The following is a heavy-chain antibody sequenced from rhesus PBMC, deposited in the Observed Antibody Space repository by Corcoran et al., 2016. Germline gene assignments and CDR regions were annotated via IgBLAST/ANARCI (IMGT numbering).Heavy chain of an antibody. D-gene: IGHD4-23*01. CDR1: GGSICNNS. V-gene: IGHV4-173*01. CDR3: ARDPYSNYGYWYFDI. CDR2: ISVSGGST. Sequence: QLQLQESGPGLVKPSETLSLTCAGSGGSICNNSWSRLRQPPGKGLEWFGRISVSGGSTDYNPSLKSRVTISTDTSKNQFSLKLSSVTAADTAVYYCARDPYSNYGYWYFDIWGPGTPITISS. J-gene: IGHJ2*01.